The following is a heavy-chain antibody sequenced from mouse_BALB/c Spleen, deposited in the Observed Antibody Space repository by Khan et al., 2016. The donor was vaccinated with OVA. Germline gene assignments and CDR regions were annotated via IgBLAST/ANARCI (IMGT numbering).Heavy chain of an antibody. CDR1: AFNIKDTY. CDR2: IDPANGNT. V-gene: IGHV14-3*02. Sequence: VQLKQSGAELVKPGASVKLSCTASAFNIKDTYMHWVKQRPEQGLEWIGRIDPANGNTKYDPKFQGKATITADTSSNTAYLHLSSLTSEDIAVYYCARTTMILGFTYWSQGTLVTVSA. D-gene: IGHD2-4*01. J-gene: IGHJ3*01. CDR3: ARTTMILGFTY.